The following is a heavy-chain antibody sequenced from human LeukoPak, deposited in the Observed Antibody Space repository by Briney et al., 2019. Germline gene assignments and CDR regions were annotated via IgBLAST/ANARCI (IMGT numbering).Heavy chain of an antibody. CDR2: IYPTGST. CDR3: ARGGYYGSGNDFRFDP. J-gene: IGHJ5*02. Sequence: SETLSLTCTVSGYSISSGYYWGWIRQPPGKGLEWIGNIYPTGSTYYNPSLKSRVTISVDTSKNQFSLKVSSVSAADTAVYYCARGGYYGSGNDFRFDPWGQGTLVTVSS. D-gene: IGHD3-10*01. CDR1: GYSISSGYY. V-gene: IGHV4-38-2*02.